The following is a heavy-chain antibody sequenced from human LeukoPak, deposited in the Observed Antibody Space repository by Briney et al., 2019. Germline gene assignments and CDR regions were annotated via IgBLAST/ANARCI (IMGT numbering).Heavy chain of an antibody. V-gene: IGHV3-30*18. D-gene: IGHD6-19*01. Sequence: GGSLRLSCAASGFTFSSYGMHWVRQAPGKGLEWVAVIPYDGSNKYYADSVKGRFTISRDNSKNTLYLQMNSLRAEDTAVYYCAKDLSSYSSGWYPNFDYWGQGTLVTVSS. CDR2: IPYDGSNK. CDR3: AKDLSSYSSGWYPNFDY. J-gene: IGHJ4*01. CDR1: GFTFSSYG.